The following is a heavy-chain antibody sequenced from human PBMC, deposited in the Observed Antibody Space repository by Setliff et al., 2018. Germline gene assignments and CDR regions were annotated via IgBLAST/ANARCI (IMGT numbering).Heavy chain of an antibody. J-gene: IGHJ4*02. D-gene: IGHD3-22*01. Sequence: NPSETLSLTCSVSGNSISSYFWTWIRQPAGKGLEWIGRFYISGTTTYNPSRKSRVTMSADTSKNQFSLKLSSVTAADTAVYYCARGSFPYDNSGFDYWGQGTLVTVSS. CDR3: ARGSFPYDNSGFDY. CDR1: GNSISSYF. CDR2: FYISGTT. V-gene: IGHV4-4*07.